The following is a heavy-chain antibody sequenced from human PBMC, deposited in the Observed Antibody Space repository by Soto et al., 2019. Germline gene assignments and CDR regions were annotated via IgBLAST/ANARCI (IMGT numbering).Heavy chain of an antibody. Sequence: EVQLLESGGDLVQPGGSLRLSCAASGFTFSSYAMSWVRQAPGKGLEWVSAISASGASTYYADSVKGRFTISRDNSKNTLYMEMNSLRAEDKAVYYCAKGTYGDYDLWGRGTLVTVSS. CDR2: ISASGAST. CDR3: AKGTYGDYDL. CDR1: GFTFSSYA. V-gene: IGHV3-23*01. J-gene: IGHJ2*01. D-gene: IGHD4-17*01.